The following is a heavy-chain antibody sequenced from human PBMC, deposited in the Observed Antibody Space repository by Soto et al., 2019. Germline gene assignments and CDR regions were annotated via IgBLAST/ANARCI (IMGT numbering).Heavy chain of an antibody. J-gene: IGHJ4*02. Sequence: APVKVSCKASGYTFTDHYMHWVRQAPGQGLEWMGWINPNNGGTSYAQKFEGWVTMTRGTSISTAYMEVRRLTSDDTAVYYCARGSPTTTPFDYWGQGTLVTVSS. CDR1: GYTFTDHY. V-gene: IGHV1-2*04. CDR3: ARGSPTTTPFDY. CDR2: INPNNGGT. D-gene: IGHD1-1*01.